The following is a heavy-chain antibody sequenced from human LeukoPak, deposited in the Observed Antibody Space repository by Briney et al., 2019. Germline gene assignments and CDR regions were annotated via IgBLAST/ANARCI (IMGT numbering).Heavy chain of an antibody. CDR2: IYSGGST. CDR1: GFTVSSNY. J-gene: IGHJ4*02. CDR3: AREASYYFDY. V-gene: IGHV3-66*01. Sequence: GSLRLSCTVSGFTVSSNYMSWVRQAPGKGLEWVSVIYSGGSTYYADSVKGRFTISRDNSKNTLYLQMNSLRAEDTAVYYCAREASYYFDYWGQGTLVTVSS.